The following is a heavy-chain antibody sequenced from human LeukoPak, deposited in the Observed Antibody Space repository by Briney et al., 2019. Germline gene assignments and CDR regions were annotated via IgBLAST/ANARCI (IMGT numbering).Heavy chain of an antibody. Sequence: GGSLRLSCAASGFTLSTYSMNWVRQAPGKGLEWVSSISSSSSYIYYADSLKGRFTISRDNAKNSLYLQMNSLRAEDTAVYYCARDSGTIRYDYWGQGTLVTVSS. J-gene: IGHJ4*02. V-gene: IGHV3-21*01. D-gene: IGHD1-7*01. CDR1: GFTLSTYS. CDR3: ARDSGTIRYDY. CDR2: ISSSSSYI.